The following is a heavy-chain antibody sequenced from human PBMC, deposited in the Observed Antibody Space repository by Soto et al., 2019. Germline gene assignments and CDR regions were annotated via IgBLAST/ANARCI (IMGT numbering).Heavy chain of an antibody. V-gene: IGHV4-30-2*01. CDR3: ARAVIISPEGYRWFDP. CDR1: GGSISSGGYS. D-gene: IGHD3-3*01. J-gene: IGHJ5*02. Sequence: QLQLQESGSGLVKPSQTLSLTCAVSGGSISSGGYSWSWIRQPPGKGLEWIGYIYHRGSTYYNPSHETRVTISGARSKNQCAPELSSVTAADTTVYYCARAVIISPEGYRWFDPCGQGTLVTVSS. CDR2: IYHRGST.